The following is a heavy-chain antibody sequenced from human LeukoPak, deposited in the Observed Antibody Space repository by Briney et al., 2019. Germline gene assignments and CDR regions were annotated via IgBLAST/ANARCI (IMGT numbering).Heavy chain of an antibody. V-gene: IGHV3-7*01. CDR2: IKQDGSEK. D-gene: IGHD4-17*01. Sequence: PGGSLRLSCAASGFTFSSYWMSWVRQAPGKGLEWVANIKQDGSEKYYVDSVKGRFTISRDNAKNSLYLQTNSLRAEDTAVYYCARRAGGDYSPAYYFDYWGQGTLVTVSS. J-gene: IGHJ4*02. CDR3: ARRAGGDYSPAYYFDY. CDR1: GFTFSSYW.